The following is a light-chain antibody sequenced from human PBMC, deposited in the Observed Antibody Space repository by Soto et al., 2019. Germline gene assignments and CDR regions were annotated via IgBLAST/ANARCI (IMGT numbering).Light chain of an antibody. Sequence: QPASVSGSPGQSITISCTGSSIDIGAYNYVSWFQQYPGKAPKLIISEVSNRPSGVSNRFSGSKSGTAASLTISGLQTEDEADYFCFSFTTDWTHVFGTGTKVTVL. J-gene: IGLJ1*01. CDR1: SIDIGAYNY. CDR2: EVS. CDR3: FSFTTDWTHV. V-gene: IGLV2-14*01.